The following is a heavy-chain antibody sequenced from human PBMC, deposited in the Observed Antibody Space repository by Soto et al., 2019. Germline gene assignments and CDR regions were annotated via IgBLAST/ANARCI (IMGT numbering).Heavy chain of an antibody. J-gene: IGHJ4*02. CDR2: INAGNGNT. D-gene: IGHD5-12*01. V-gene: IGHV1-3*01. CDR3: ARSGKRGYSGYDQTWDY. CDR1: GYTFTSYA. Sequence: VASVKVSCKASGYTFTSYAMHWVRQAPGQRLEWMGWINAGNGNTKYSQKFQGRVTITRDTSASTAYMELSSLRSEDTAVYYCARSGKRGYSGYDQTWDYWGQGTLVTVSS.